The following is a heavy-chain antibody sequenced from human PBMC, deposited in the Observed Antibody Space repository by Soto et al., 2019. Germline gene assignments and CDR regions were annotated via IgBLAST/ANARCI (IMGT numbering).Heavy chain of an antibody. V-gene: IGHV5-51*01. D-gene: IGHD3-9*01. J-gene: IGHJ4*02. CDR2: IYPGDSDT. CDR1: GYSFTSYW. Sequence: GESLKSSCKGSGYSFTSYWIGWVRQMPGKGLEWMGIIYPGDSDTRYSPSFQGQVTISADKSISTAYLQWSSLKASDTAMYYCARGYDILTGYYPVVFDYWGQGTLVPVSS. CDR3: ARGYDILTGYYPVVFDY.